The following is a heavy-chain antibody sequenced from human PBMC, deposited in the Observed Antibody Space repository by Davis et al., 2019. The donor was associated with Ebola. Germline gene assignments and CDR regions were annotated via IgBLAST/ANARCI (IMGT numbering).Heavy chain of an antibody. J-gene: IGHJ4*02. V-gene: IGHV3-74*01. Sequence: GESLKISCAASGFTFSSYWMHWVRQAPGKGLVWVSRINPDGSFTYYADSVKGRFSISRDSTSNTLYLQMNGLRAEDTAVYYCARSSYQPDYWGQGTLVTVSS. CDR2: INPDGSFT. CDR3: ARSSYQPDY. D-gene: IGHD2-2*01. CDR1: GFTFSSYW.